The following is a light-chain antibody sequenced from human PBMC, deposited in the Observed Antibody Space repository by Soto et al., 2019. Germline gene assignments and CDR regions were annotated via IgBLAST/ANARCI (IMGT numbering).Light chain of an antibody. V-gene: IGLV2-14*01. J-gene: IGLJ1*01. CDR3: ASFSSSSTPYV. CDR2: EVS. CDR1: SSDIGGYKF. Sequence: QSLRTQPAYVSGSTGQSSTISCTGASSDIGGYKFVSWYQQHPGKAPKVMIYEVSNRPSGISDRFSGSKYGNTASLTISGLQAEDEADYYCASFSSSSTPYVFGTGTKVTV.